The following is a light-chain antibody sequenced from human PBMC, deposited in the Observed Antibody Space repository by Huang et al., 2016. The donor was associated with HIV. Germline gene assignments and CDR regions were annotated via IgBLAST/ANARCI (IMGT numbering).Light chain of an antibody. CDR3: QQYNTSPTT. CDR2: GAS. V-gene: IGKV3-15*01. Sequence: EIIMTQFPATRSLSPGERATLSCRASQSVATQSAWYQQKPGQAPRLLIFGASNRATGVPDRFSGSGSGTEFTLTISSLQSEDFAVYYCQQYNTSPTTFGPGTRVDVK. J-gene: IGKJ3*01. CDR1: QSVATQ.